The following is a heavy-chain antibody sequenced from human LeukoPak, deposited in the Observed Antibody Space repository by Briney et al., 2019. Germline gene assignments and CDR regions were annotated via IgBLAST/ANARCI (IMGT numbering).Heavy chain of an antibody. V-gene: IGHV3-7*01. D-gene: IGHD2-2*01. CDR1: DFTFDFYR. CDR3: GRLAHNAWYAIDF. Sequence: GGSPRLSCVASDFTFDFYRMTWVRQAPGKGLEWLANILPDGSQKYYVDSVKGRFTISRDNPKNSLYLQINNLRAEDTAVYYCGRLAHNAWYAIDFWGQGTLVTVSS. J-gene: IGHJ4*02. CDR2: ILPDGSQK.